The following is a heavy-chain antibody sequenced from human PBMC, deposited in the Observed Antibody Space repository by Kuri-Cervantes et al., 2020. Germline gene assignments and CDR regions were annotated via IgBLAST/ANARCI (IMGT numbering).Heavy chain of an antibody. D-gene: IGHD3-10*01. CDR1: GGSISSGDYY. CDR3: ARVSMPNYGSGSYYLYYFDY. Sequence: SETLSLTCAVSGGSISSGDYYWSWIRQPPGKGLEWIGYIYYSGSTYYNPSLKSRVTISVDTSKNQFSLKLSSVTAADTAVYYCARVSMPNYGSGSYYLYYFDYWGQGTLVTVSS. V-gene: IGHV4-30-4*01. J-gene: IGHJ4*02. CDR2: IYYSGST.